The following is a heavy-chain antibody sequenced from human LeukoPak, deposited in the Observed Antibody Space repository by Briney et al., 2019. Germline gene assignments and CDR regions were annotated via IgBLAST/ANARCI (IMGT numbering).Heavy chain of an antibody. V-gene: IGHV1-8*01. J-gene: IGHJ3*02. Sequence: ASVKVSCKASGYTFTSYDINWVRQATGQGLEWMGWMSPNSGNTGYAQKFQGRVTMTRDTSMSTAYMELSSLSSEDSAVYYCARPIVGATNDAFDIWGQGTMVTVSS. CDR3: ARPIVGATNDAFDI. CDR2: MSPNSGNT. CDR1: GYTFTSYD. D-gene: IGHD1-26*01.